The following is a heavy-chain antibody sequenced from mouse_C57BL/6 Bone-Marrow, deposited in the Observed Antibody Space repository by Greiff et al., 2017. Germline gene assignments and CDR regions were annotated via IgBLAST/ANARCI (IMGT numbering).Heavy chain of an antibody. V-gene: IGHV1-53*01. CDR2: INPSNGGT. CDR3: ASWGNFYNYYVEGFDY. J-gene: IGHJ2*02. CDR1: GYTFTSYW. Sequence: VQLQQPGTELVKPGASVKLSCKASGYTFTSYWMHWVKQRPGQGLEWIGNINPSNGGTNYNEKFKSKATLTVDKSSSPAYMQLSSLTSEDSAVYYCASWGNFYNYYVEGFDYWGQGTSLTVSS. D-gene: IGHD2-12*01.